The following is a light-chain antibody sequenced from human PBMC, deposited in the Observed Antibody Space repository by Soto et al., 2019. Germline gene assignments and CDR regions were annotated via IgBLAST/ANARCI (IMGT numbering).Light chain of an antibody. CDR2: GAF. J-gene: IGKJ5*01. Sequence: IVLTRNTATLCLSPGEIARLFFSASPSVTNFLAWYQQTPGQAPRLLIYGAFNRATGIPARFSGSGSGTDFTLTISSLEPEDSAIYYCQQRNIWPPVTFGQGTRLEIK. CDR3: QQRNIWPPVT. V-gene: IGKV3-11*01. CDR1: PSVTNF.